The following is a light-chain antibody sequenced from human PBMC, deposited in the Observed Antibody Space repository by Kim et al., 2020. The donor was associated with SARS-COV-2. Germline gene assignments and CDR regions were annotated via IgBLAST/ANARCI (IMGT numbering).Light chain of an antibody. Sequence: QSVLTQPPSVSGTPGQRVTISCSGSSFNIGNNNVYWYQQLPGTAPKLLIYKTNQRPSGVPDRFSGSKSGTSASLAISGLRSEDEADYYCAAWDDSLSGYFVFGGGTQLTVL. CDR1: SFNIGNNN. CDR3: AAWDDSLSGYFV. CDR2: KTN. J-gene: IGLJ7*01. V-gene: IGLV1-47*01.